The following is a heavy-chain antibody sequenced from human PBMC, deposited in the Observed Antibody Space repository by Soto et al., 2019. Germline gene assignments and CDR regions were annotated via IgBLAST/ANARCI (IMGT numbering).Heavy chain of an antibody. CDR3: ARHRGDMVRGVISNWFDP. D-gene: IGHD3-10*01. Sequence: SQTLSLTCTLSCGSIGSSSYYWGWSRQPRGKGPQRIGSTYYNGSTYYNPSLKSPGTISVHTCNNHFSLKLGSVTAADTAVYYCARHRGDMVRGVISNWFDPWGQGTLVTVSS. V-gene: IGHV4-39*01. CDR2: TYYNGST. CDR1: CGSIGSSSYY. J-gene: IGHJ5*02.